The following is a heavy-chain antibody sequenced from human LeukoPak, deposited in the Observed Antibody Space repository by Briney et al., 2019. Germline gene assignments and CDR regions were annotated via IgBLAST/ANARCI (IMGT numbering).Heavy chain of an antibody. CDR2: ISSSSSYI. D-gene: IGHD5-24*01. J-gene: IGHJ4*02. CDR1: GFTFSSYS. Sequence: GGSLRLSCAASGFTFSSYSMNWVRQAPGKGLEWVSSISSSSSYIYYADSVKGRFTISRDNAKNSLYLQMNSLRAEDTAVYYCARDQFDGYNAFAYWGQGTLVTVSS. V-gene: IGHV3-21*01. CDR3: ARDQFDGYNAFAY.